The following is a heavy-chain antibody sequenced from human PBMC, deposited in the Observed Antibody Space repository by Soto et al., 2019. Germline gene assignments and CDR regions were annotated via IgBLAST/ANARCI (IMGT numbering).Heavy chain of an antibody. J-gene: IGHJ4*02. CDR2: IFWNDDK. CDR1: GFSLTTSGVG. D-gene: IGHD5-18*01. V-gene: IGHV2-5*01. Sequence: QITLKESGPTLVKPTQTLTLTCTFSGFSLTTSGVGVGWIRQAPGKALEWLALIFWNDDKGYSPSLKSRPTTTKETSQSQVVLTMTNMDPVDTATYYCVITGYSYDPLGSGGRGTL. CDR3: VITGYSYDPLGS.